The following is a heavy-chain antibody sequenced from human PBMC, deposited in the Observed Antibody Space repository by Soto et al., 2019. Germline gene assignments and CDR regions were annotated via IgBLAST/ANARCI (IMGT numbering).Heavy chain of an antibody. Sequence: QVQLVESGGGVVQPGRSLRLSCAASGFTFSSYAMHWVRQAPGKGLEWVAVMSYDGSNKYYADSVKGRFTNSRDNSKNTLYLQMNSLRAEDTAVYYCARDRDGDYDAFDIWGQGTMVTVSS. D-gene: IGHD4-17*01. CDR3: ARDRDGDYDAFDI. V-gene: IGHV3-30-3*01. CDR1: GFTFSSYA. CDR2: MSYDGSNK. J-gene: IGHJ3*02.